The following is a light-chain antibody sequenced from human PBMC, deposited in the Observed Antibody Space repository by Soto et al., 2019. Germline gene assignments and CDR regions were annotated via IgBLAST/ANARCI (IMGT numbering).Light chain of an antibody. Sequence: DIQMTQSPSSLSASVGDRVTITCQASQAISSYLNWYQQKPGKAPKLLIYGASNLETGVPPRFSGSGSGTDFTFTISRLQPEDIATYYCQQYDKLPRLTFGGGTKVEIK. J-gene: IGKJ4*01. V-gene: IGKV1-33*01. CDR2: GAS. CDR3: QQYDKLPRLT. CDR1: QAISSY.